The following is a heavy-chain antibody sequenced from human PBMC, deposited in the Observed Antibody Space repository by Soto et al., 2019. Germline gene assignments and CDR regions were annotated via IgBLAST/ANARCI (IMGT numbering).Heavy chain of an antibody. Sequence: SLRLSCAASGFTFSSHSINWVRQAPGKGLEWVSYISGSGATKYYADSVKGRFTISRDNARNSLYLQMGSLSDEDTAVYYCARAIRGFSYVVDYWGQGTLVTVSS. CDR1: GFTFSSHS. CDR3: ARAIRGFSYVVDY. V-gene: IGHV3-48*02. J-gene: IGHJ4*02. CDR2: ISGSGATK. D-gene: IGHD5-18*01.